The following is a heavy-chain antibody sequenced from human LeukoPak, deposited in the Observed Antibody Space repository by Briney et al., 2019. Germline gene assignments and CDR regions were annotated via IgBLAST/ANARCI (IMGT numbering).Heavy chain of an antibody. D-gene: IGHD2-15*01. CDR1: GGSISSGSYY. CDR2: IYTSGST. J-gene: IGHJ6*03. CDR3: ARAQTCSGGSCYSWYYYYYMDV. V-gene: IGHV4-61*02. Sequence: SQTLSLTCTVSGGSISSGSYYWSWIRQPAGKGLEWIGRIYTSGSTNYNPSLKSRVTISVDTSKNQFSLKLSSVAAADTAVYYCARAQTCSGGSCYSWYYYYYMDVWGKGTTVTVSS.